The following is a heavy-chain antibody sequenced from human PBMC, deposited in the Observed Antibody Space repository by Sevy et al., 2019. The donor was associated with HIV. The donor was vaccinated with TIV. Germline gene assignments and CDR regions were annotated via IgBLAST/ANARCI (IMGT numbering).Heavy chain of an antibody. V-gene: IGHV3-11*01. CDR2: ISSSGNSI. Sequence: GGSLRLSCAASGFTFSDYYMSWDRQAPGKGLEWVSYISSSGNSIYYADSVKGRFTVSRDNAKNSLYLQMNSLRGEDTAVYYCARAGGDWDIDYWGQGTLVTVSS. D-gene: IGHD2-21*02. CDR1: GFTFSDYY. CDR3: ARAGGDWDIDY. J-gene: IGHJ4*02.